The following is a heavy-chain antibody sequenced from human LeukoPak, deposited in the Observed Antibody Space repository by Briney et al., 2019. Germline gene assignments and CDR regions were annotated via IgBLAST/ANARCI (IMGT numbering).Heavy chain of an antibody. V-gene: IGHV1-46*01. CDR3: ATSGYYYYYMDV. Sequence: ASVKVSCKASGYTFTSYYMHWVRQAPGQGLEWMGIINPSGGSTSYAQKFQGRVTMTRDTSISTAYMELSRLRSDDTAVYYCATSGYYYYYMDVWGKGTTVTVSS. J-gene: IGHJ6*03. CDR1: GYTFTSYY. CDR2: INPSGGST. D-gene: IGHD3-3*01.